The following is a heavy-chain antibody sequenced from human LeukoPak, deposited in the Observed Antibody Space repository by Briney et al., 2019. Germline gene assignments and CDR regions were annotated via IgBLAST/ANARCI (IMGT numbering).Heavy chain of an antibody. CDR2: ISGRDGST. J-gene: IGHJ4*02. D-gene: IGHD6-25*01. CDR1: GFTFSSYA. Sequence: QPGRSLRLSCAASGFTFSSYAMNWVRQAPGKGLEWVSSISGRDGSTYYADSVKGRFTISRDNSKNTLYLQMNTLRAEDTAVYYCAKGNLRGPPPIIDYWGQGTLVTVSS. V-gene: IGHV3-23*01. CDR3: AKGNLRGPPPIIDY.